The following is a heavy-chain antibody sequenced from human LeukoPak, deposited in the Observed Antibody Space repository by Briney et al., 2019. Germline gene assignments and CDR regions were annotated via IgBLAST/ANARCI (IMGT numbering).Heavy chain of an antibody. V-gene: IGHV4-38-2*02. CDR1: GYCISSGYY. J-gene: IGHJ3*02. D-gene: IGHD5-18*01. CDR3: ASTPVDTAMVYEAFDI. CDR2: IYHSGST. Sequence: SETLSLTCTVSGYCISSGYYWGWTRQPPGKGLEWIGRIYHSGSTYHNPYLKSRVTISVATSKTQFSLKLSSVTAADTAVYYCASTPVDTAMVYEAFDIWGQGTMVTVSS.